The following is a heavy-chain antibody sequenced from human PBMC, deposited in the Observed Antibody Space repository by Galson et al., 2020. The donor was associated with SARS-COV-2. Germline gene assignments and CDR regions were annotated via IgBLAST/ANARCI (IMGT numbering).Heavy chain of an antibody. V-gene: IGHV1-24*01. Sequence: GESLKISCKVSGYTLTELSMHWVRQAPGKGLEWMGGFDPEDGEPIYAQKFQGRVTMTEDTSTDTAYMELSSLRSEDTAVYYCATVRAEAGLYYYYYYMDVWGKGTTVTVSS. D-gene: IGHD6-13*01. CDR3: ATVRAEAGLYYYYYYMDV. CDR1: GYTLTELS. CDR2: FDPEDGEP. J-gene: IGHJ6*03.